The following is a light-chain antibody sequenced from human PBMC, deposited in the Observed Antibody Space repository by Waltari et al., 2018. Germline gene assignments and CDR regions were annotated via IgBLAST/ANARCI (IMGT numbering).Light chain of an antibody. V-gene: IGKV1-39*01. CDR3: QHSYRIPCA. CDR2: AAS. CDR1: QSISTY. J-gene: IGKJ2*01. Sequence: DIQMTQSPSSLSASVGDRVTITCRASQSISTYLSWYQVKPGTAPKLLISAASTLQAGVPSRFSGSGSGADFPLTITDLQPDDYATYYCQHSYRIPCAFGHGTKLEIK.